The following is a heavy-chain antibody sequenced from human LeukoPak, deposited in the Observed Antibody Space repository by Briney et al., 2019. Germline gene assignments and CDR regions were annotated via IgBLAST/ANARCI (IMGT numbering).Heavy chain of an antibody. V-gene: IGHV1-69*01. CDR1: GFTFSSYA. CDR2: IIPIFGTA. CDR3: ARIAGYYYGMDV. Sequence: GGSLRLSCAASGFTFSSYAISWVRQAPGQGLEWMGGIIPIFGTANYAQKFQGRVTITADESTSTAYMELSSLRSEDTAVYYCARIAGYYYGMDVWGKGTTVTVSS. J-gene: IGHJ6*04.